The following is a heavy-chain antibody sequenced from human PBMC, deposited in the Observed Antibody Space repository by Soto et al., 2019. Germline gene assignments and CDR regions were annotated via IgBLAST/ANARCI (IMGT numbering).Heavy chain of an antibody. Sequence: GGSLRLSCTGSGFTWGDYAMDWVRQAPGRGLEWVGFVRSKAYGGTAGYATSVKGRFTITRDDYKTIAYPQMNSLKTDDTAVFYCARSLLNGMDVWGQGTTVTVSS. CDR3: ARSLLNGMDV. CDR1: GFTWGDYA. J-gene: IGHJ6*02. CDR2: VRSKAYGGTA. D-gene: IGHD2-15*01. V-gene: IGHV3-49*04.